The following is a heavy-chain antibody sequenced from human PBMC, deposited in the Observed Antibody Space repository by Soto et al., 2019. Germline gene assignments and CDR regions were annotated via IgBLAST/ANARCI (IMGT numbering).Heavy chain of an antibody. D-gene: IGHD3-3*01. CDR1: GFTFSSYA. J-gene: IGHJ4*02. CDR2: ISGSGGST. Sequence: LGGSLRLSCAACGFTFSSYAMSWVRQAPGKGLEWVSAISGSGGSTYYADSVKGRFTISRDNSKNTLYLQMNSLRAEDTAVYYCAKVDVATYYDFWSGYSYFDYWGQGTLVTVAS. CDR3: AKVDVATYYDFWSGYSYFDY. V-gene: IGHV3-23*01.